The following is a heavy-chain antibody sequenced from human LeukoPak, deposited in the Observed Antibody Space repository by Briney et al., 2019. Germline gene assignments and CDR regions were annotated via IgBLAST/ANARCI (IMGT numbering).Heavy chain of an antibody. CDR1: GDSVXXXXXX. CDR3: ARRHPYYYGMDV. J-gene: IGHJ6*02. Sequence: SQTLSLXXAISGDSVXXXXXXXNWIRQSPXXXXXXXGRTYYRSKWYNDYXVXVKSRITINPDTSKNQFSLQLNSVTPEDTAVYYCARRHPYYYGMDVWGRGTTVTVSS. CDR2: TYYRSKWYN. V-gene: IGHV6-1*01.